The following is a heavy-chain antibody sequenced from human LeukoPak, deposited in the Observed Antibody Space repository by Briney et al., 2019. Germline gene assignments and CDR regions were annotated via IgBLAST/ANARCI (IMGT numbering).Heavy chain of an antibody. CDR3: ARDVIAVAAGYGMDV. D-gene: IGHD6-19*01. CDR2: ISGDGTTT. CDR1: GFTFSSYW. J-gene: IGHJ6*02. V-gene: IGHV3-74*01. Sequence: GGSLRLSCAASGFTFSSYWMHWVRQAPGKGLVWVSRISGDGTTTDYADSVKGRFTISRDNSKNTLYLQMNSLRAEDTAVYYCARDVIAVAAGYGMDVWGQGTTVTVSS.